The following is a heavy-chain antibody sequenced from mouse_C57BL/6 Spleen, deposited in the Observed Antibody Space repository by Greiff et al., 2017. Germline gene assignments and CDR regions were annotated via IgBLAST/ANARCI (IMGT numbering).Heavy chain of an antibody. J-gene: IGHJ4*01. V-gene: IGHV1-5*01. D-gene: IGHD1-1*01. Sequence: VQLQQSGTVLARPGASVKMSCKTSGYTFTSYWMHWVKQRPGQGLEWIGAIYPGNSDTSYNQKFKGKAKLTAVTSASTAYMELSSLTNEDSAVYYGTTGNYYGSSFYYAMDYWGQGTSVTVSS. CDR3: TTGNYYGSSFYYAMDY. CDR1: GYTFTSYW. CDR2: IYPGNSDT.